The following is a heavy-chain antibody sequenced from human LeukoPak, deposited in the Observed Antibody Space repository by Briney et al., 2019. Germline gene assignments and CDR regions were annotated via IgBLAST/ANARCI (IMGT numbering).Heavy chain of an antibody. D-gene: IGHD3-10*01. CDR1: GGSISSSNW. J-gene: IGHJ4*02. V-gene: IGHV4-4*02. CDR3: AREGSYGSGSYPSAG. CDR2: IYHSGST. Sequence: SETLSLTCAVSGGSISSSNWWSWVRQPPGKGLEWIGEIYHSGSTNYNPSLKSRVTISVDKSKNQFSLKLSSVTAADTAVYYCAREGSYGSGSYPSAGWGQGILVTVSS.